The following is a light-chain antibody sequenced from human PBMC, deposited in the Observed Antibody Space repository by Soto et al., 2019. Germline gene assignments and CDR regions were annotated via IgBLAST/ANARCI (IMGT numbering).Light chain of an antibody. Sequence: DIPMTQSPSSLSASVGDRLTITCRASQSISTYLNWYQQRPGKAPNLLIYAASSLRSGVPSRFSGSGSGTEFTLTISSLTPEDFATYYCQQSYSTPYTFGQGTKLEIK. CDR3: QQSYSTPYT. CDR1: QSISTY. J-gene: IGKJ2*01. CDR2: AAS. V-gene: IGKV1-39*01.